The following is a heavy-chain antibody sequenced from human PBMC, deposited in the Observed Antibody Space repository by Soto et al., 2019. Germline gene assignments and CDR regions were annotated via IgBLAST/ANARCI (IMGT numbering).Heavy chain of an antibody. D-gene: IGHD2-8*01. Sequence: EVQLLESGGDLVQPGGSLRLSCAASGFTFNDYALTWVRKVPGKGLEWVSSLSSRGFSTHYAESVKGRFTISRDNIKNTVYLQMNSLRAEDTAVYYCARDRAVYCSNGICRDAFDIWGQGTLVTVSS. V-gene: IGHV3-23*01. CDR2: LSSRGFST. CDR1: GFTFNDYA. CDR3: ARDRAVYCSNGICRDAFDI. J-gene: IGHJ3*02.